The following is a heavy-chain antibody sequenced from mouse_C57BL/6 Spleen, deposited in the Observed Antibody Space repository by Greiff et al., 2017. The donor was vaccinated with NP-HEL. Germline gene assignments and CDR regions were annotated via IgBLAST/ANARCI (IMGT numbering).Heavy chain of an antibody. J-gene: IGHJ4*01. D-gene: IGHD2-1*01. CDR2: IYPGSGNT. CDR3: ARLKNGDYGNHGAMDY. V-gene: IGHV1-76*01. CDR1: GYTFTDYY. Sequence: VQLQESGAELVRPGASVKLSCKASGYTFTDYYINWVKQRPGQGLEWIVRIYPGSGNTYYNEKFKGKATLTAEKSSSTAYMQLSSLTSEDSAVYFCARLKNGDYGNHGAMDYWGQGTSVTVSS.